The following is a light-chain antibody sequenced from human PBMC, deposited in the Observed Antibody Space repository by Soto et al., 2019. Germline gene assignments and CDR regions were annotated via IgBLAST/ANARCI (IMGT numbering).Light chain of an antibody. J-gene: IGKJ1*01. CDR3: QQYNTWPRT. Sequence: EIVLTQSPSTLSVSPGDRATLSCRASQSVNSDLAWYQHTPGQAPRLLIYGASTRATGISARFSGSGSGTEFTLTINSLQSEDFAVYYCQQYNTWPRTFGQGTKVDIK. CDR2: GAS. V-gene: IGKV3-15*01. CDR1: QSVNSD.